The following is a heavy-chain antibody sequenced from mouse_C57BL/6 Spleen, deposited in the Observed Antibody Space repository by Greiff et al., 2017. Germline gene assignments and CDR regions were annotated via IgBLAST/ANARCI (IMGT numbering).Heavy chain of an antibody. J-gene: IGHJ4*01. D-gene: IGHD1-1*01. CDR1: GYAFSSYW. V-gene: IGHV1-80*01. CDR3: ASYGSSYGDYAIDY. Sequence: QVQLQQSGAELVKPGASVKISCKASGYAFSSYWMNWVKQRPGKGLEWIGQIYPGDGDTNYNGKFKGKATLTADKSSSTAYMQLSSLTSEVSAFDFCASYGSSYGDYAIDYWGQGTSVTVSS. CDR2: IYPGDGDT.